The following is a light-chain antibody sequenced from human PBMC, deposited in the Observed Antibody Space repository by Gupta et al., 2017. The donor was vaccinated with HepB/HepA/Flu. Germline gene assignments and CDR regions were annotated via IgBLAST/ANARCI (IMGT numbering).Light chain of an antibody. J-gene: IGKJ1*01. V-gene: IGKV1-39*01. CDR1: QSISNY. Sequence: DIQMTQSPSSLSASVGDRVTITCRASQSISNYLNWYQQVPGKAPKLLIYAASDLQSGVPSRFRGSGSGTNFNLTISSLQPEDFATYYCQQRYSTSWTFGPGTKVEIK. CDR2: AAS. CDR3: QQRYSTSWT.